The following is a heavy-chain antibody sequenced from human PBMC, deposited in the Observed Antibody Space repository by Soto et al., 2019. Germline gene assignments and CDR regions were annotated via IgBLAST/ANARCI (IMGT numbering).Heavy chain of an antibody. J-gene: IGHJ4*02. Sequence: QVQLVESGGGVVQPGRSLRLSCAASGFTFSSYGMHWVRQAPGKGLEWVAVIWYDGSNKYYADSVKGRFTISRDNSKNTLYLQMNSLRAEDTAVYYCARGGGTYSYMATSPDPLEYWGQGTLVTVSS. CDR2: IWYDGSNK. CDR1: GFTFSSYG. D-gene: IGHD5-12*01. CDR3: ARGGGTYSYMATSPDPLEY. V-gene: IGHV3-33*01.